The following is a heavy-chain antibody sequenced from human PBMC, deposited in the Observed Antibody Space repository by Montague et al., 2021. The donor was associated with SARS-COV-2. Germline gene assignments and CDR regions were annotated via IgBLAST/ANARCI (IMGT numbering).Heavy chain of an antibody. Sequence: SLRLSCAASGFTVSSNYMNWVRQAPGKGLEWVSVIFSGGYTYYADSVKGRFTISRDISKNTAFLQMNSLRAGDTAVYYCARGGLYSSQSYFDCWGQGTLVTVSS. D-gene: IGHD3-22*01. V-gene: IGHV3-66*02. CDR3: ARGGLYSSQSYFDC. J-gene: IGHJ4*02. CDR2: IFSGGYT. CDR1: GFTVSSNY.